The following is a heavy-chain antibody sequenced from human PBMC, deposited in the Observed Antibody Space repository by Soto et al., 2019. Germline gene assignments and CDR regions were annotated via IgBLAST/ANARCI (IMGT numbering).Heavy chain of an antibody. CDR3: AKDTYNSSWAYFDY. CDR2: ISWNSGSI. Sequence: GGSLRLSCAASGFTFDDYAMHWVRQAPGKGLEWVSGISWNSGSIGYADSVKGRFTISRDNAKNSLYLQMNSLRAEDTALYYCAKDTYNSSWAYFDYWGQGTLVTVSS. D-gene: IGHD6-13*01. J-gene: IGHJ4*02. CDR1: GFTFDDYA. V-gene: IGHV3-9*01.